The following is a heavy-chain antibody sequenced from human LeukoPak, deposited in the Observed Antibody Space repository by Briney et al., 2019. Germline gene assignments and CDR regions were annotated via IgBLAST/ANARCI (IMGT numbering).Heavy chain of an antibody. J-gene: IGHJ4*02. CDR1: GGSISSNNYY. Sequence: SETLSLTCTVSGGSISSNNYYWGWIRQPPGKGLEWIGSIYYSGTTNYNPSLKSRVTISVDTSNNHVSLKMKSVTAADTAVYYCARRPYCGGDCYYDYWGQGTLVTVSS. CDR3: ARRPYCGGDCYYDY. CDR2: IYYSGTT. D-gene: IGHD2-21*02. V-gene: IGHV4-39*07.